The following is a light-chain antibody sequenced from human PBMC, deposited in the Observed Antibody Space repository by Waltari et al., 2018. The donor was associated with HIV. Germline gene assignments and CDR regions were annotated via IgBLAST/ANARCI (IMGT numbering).Light chain of an antibody. Sequence: DIQMTQSPSSLSASVGDRVTITCRSSQYINTYLNWHQQKPGTAPKALIYDASSLESGVPSRFSGSGLGTDFTLTISSLQPDDYATYFCQQTYTVPLTFGPGTKVDIK. CDR1: QYINTY. CDR2: DAS. J-gene: IGKJ3*01. V-gene: IGKV1-39*01. CDR3: QQTYTVPLT.